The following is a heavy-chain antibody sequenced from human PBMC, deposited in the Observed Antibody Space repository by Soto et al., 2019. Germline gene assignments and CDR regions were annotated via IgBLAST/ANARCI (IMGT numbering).Heavy chain of an antibody. CDR1: GGSISSGGYY. Sequence: QVQLQESGPGLVKPSQTLSLTCTVSGGSISSGGYYWSWIRQHPGKGLEWIGYIYYSGSTYYNPSLKHRVTISVDMYKSLFALQLRSVTAADTAVYYCARDRTKNDYRDYEVVRPPRFVDWYFDLWGRGTLVTVSS. CDR3: ARDRTKNDYRDYEVVRPPRFVDWYFDL. V-gene: IGHV4-31*03. CDR2: IYYSGST. D-gene: IGHD4-17*01. J-gene: IGHJ2*01.